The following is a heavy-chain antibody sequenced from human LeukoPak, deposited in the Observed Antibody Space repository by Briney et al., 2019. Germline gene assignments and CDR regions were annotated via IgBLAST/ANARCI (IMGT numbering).Heavy chain of an antibody. J-gene: IGHJ4*02. CDR2: GDYSGGT. CDR1: GDSFTSVTDY. V-gene: IGHV4-39*07. D-gene: IGHD3-10*01. Sequence: SETLSLTCTVSGDSFTSVTDYWAWIRQPPGKGLEWIASGDYSGGTYYNPSLKSRVTISVDTSKNQFSLKLSSVTAADTAVYYCARDPITMVRGVTIDYWGQGTLVTVSS. CDR3: ARDPITMVRGVTIDY.